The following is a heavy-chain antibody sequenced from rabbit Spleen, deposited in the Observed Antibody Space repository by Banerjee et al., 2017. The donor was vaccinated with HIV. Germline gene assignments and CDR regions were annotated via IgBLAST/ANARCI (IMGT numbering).Heavy chain of an antibody. CDR3: ARYLTGVIGWNFGW. Sequence: QSLEESGGDMVKPGASLTLTCTASGFSFSTSYYICWVRQAPGKGLEWIGCMYPDGIGSTAYASWAKGRFTISKTSSTTVTLQMTSLTAADTATYFCARYLTGVIGWNFGWWGPGTLVTVS. CDR1: GFSFSTSYY. J-gene: IGHJ4*01. V-gene: IGHV1S40*01. CDR2: MYPDGIGST. D-gene: IGHD1-1*01.